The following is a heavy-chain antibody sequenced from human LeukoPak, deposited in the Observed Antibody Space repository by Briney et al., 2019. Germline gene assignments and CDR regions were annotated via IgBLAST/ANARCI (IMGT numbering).Heavy chain of an antibody. V-gene: IGHV3-15*01. CDR1: GFAFNNAW. Sequence: GGSLRLSCAAFGFAFNNAWMNWVRQAPGKGLERVGRIKKKIEGETSHYAAPVRGRFIMSRDDSKNTPYLQMDSLKTEDTAVYYCTTRVVTTNDYWGQGTLVTVSS. CDR2: IKKKIEGETS. D-gene: IGHD2-21*02. J-gene: IGHJ4*02. CDR3: TTRVVTTNDY.